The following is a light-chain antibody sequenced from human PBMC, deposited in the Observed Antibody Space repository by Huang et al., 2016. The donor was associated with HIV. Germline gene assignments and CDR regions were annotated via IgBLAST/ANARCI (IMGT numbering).Light chain of an antibody. CDR3: QQYNNWPRT. Sequence: EIVMTQSPATLSVSPGERATLSCRASQSVSSNLALYRQKPGQAPRLLIYAASTSATGIPARFSGSGSGTEVTLTISSLQSEDFAVYYCQQYNNWPRTFGQGTKVEIK. CDR1: QSVSSN. CDR2: AAS. V-gene: IGKV3-15*01. J-gene: IGKJ1*01.